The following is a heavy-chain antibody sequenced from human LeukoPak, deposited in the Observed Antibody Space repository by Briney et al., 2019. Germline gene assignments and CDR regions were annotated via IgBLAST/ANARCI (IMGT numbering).Heavy chain of an antibody. CDR1: GFNVSSNY. Sequence: GGSLRLSCAASGFNVSSNYMSWVRQAPGKGPEWVSVIYSGGSTYYADSVKGRFIISRDNSKNMLYLQMNSLRAEDTAVYYCARGGYSYGLTYWGQGTLVTVSS. CDR2: IYSGGST. J-gene: IGHJ4*02. V-gene: IGHV3-53*01. D-gene: IGHD5-18*01. CDR3: ARGGYSYGLTY.